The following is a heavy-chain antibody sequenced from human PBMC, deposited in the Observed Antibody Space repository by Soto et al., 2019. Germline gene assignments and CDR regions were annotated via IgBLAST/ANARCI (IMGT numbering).Heavy chain of an antibody. CDR2: ISYDGSNK. D-gene: IGHD2-2*01. Sequence: GGSLRLSCAASGFTFSSYAMHWVRQAPGKGLEWVAVISYDGSNKYYADSVKGRFTISRDNSKNTLYLQMNSLRAEDTAVYYCARDHVPAAPYYYYYGMDVWGQGTTVTVSS. J-gene: IGHJ6*02. CDR1: GFTFSSYA. CDR3: ARDHVPAAPYYYYYGMDV. V-gene: IGHV3-30-3*01.